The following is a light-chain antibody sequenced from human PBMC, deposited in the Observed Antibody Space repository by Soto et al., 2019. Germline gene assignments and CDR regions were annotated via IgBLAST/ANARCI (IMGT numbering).Light chain of an antibody. CDR2: AAS. Sequence: DIQMTQSPSSLSASVVDRVTITFRASQSITGHLNWYQQKPGKVPKLLIYAASTLQSGVPSRFSGSGSGTDFTLTLSSLQAEDSATYYCQQSFIAPWTFGQGTKVDIK. CDR1: QSITGH. V-gene: IGKV1-39*01. J-gene: IGKJ1*01. CDR3: QQSFIAPWT.